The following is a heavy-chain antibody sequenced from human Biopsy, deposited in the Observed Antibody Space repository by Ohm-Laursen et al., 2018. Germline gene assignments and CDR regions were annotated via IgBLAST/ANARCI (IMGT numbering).Heavy chain of an antibody. J-gene: IGHJ4*02. V-gene: IGHV1-69*06. Sequence: GASVKVSCKASGGSFSTYTISWVRQASGQGLEWMGGIVPIFGTANHAQRFQGRVTITADTSTSTAYMELTSLTSEDTAVYYCARVFCTSTTCYGLLDNWGQGTVVTVSS. CDR2: IVPIFGTA. CDR3: ARVFCTSTTCYGLLDN. CDR1: GGSFSTYT. D-gene: IGHD2/OR15-2a*01.